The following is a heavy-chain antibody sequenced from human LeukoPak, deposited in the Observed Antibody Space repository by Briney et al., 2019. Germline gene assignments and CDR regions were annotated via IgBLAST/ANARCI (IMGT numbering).Heavy chain of an antibody. Sequence: PGGSLRLSCAASGFTFSSHGMHWVRQAPGKGLEYVSAISSNGGSTYYANSVKGRFIISRDNSKNTLYLQMGSLRAEDMAVYHCVREGYGSSWLFDYWGQGILVTVSS. V-gene: IGHV3-64*01. CDR1: GFTFSSHG. J-gene: IGHJ4*02. CDR3: VREGYGSSWLFDY. CDR2: ISSNGGST. D-gene: IGHD6-13*01.